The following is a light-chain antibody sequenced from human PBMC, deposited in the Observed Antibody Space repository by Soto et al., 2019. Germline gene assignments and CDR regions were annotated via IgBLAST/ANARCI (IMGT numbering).Light chain of an antibody. V-gene: IGLV2-14*01. CDR1: SGDVGGYNY. CDR3: SSYTGSSTWV. Sequence: QSVLTQPASVSGSPGQSITISCTGTSGDVGGYNYVSWYQQHPGKAPKLMIYEVSYRPSGVSNRFSGSKSGNTASLTISGLQAADEADYYCSSYTGSSTWVFGGGTKLTVL. J-gene: IGLJ3*02. CDR2: EVS.